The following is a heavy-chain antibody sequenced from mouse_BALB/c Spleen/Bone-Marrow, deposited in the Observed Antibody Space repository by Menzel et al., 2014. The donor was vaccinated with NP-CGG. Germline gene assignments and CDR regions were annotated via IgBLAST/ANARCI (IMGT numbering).Heavy chain of an antibody. CDR1: GFTFSSYG. CDR3: ARQTYYDYDGYFDY. CDR2: ISSGGSYT. V-gene: IGHV5-6*02. Sequence: DVKLVESGGDLVKPGGSLKLSCAASGFTFSSYGMSWVRRTPDKRLEWVATISSGGSYTYYPDSVKGRFTISRDNAKNTLYLQMGSLKSEDTAMYYCARQTYYDYDGYFDYWGQGTTLTVSS. J-gene: IGHJ2*01. D-gene: IGHD2-4*01.